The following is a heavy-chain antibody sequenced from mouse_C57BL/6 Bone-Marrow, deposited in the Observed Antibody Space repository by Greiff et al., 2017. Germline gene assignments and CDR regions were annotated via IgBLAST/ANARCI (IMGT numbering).Heavy chain of an antibody. D-gene: IGHD2-4*01. V-gene: IGHV1-82*01. CDR1: GYAFSSSW. CDR3: ARLRLDYDYDGDY. J-gene: IGHJ2*01. CDR2: IYPGDGDT. Sequence: VQGVESGPELVKPGASVKISCKASGYAFSSSWMNWVKQRPGKGLEWIGRIYPGDGDTNYNGKFKGKATLTADKSSSTAYMQLSSLTSEDSAVYFCARLRLDYDYDGDYWGQGTTLTVSS.